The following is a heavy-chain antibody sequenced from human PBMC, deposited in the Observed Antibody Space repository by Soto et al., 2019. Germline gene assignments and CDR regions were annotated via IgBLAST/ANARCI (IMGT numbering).Heavy chain of an antibody. V-gene: IGHV6-1*01. CDR2: TYYRSKWYN. D-gene: IGHD6-19*01. J-gene: IGHJ4*02. CDR3: ARIPDGYSSGWYSHSGSYSNYFDY. CDR1: GDSVSSNSAA. Sequence: SQTLSLTCAISGDSVSSNSAAWNWIRQSPSRGLEWLGRTYYRSKWYNDYAVSVKSRITINPDTSKNQFSLQLNSLTPEDTAVYYCARIPDGYSSGWYSHSGSYSNYFDYWGQGTLVTVSS.